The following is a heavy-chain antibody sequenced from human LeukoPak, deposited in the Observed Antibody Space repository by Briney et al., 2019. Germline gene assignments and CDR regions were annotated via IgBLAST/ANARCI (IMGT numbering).Heavy chain of an antibody. CDR1: GGSISSSNW. D-gene: IGHD1-1*01. CDR2: IYHSGST. Sequence: PSETLSLTCAVSGGSISSSNWWSWVGQPPGKGREWIGEIYHSGSTNYNPSLKSRVTISVDKSKNQFSLKLSSVTAADTAIYYCARDTGHQLSRRSYYAVDVWGQGTTVTVSS. V-gene: IGHV4-4*02. CDR3: ARDTGHQLSRRSYYAVDV. J-gene: IGHJ6*02.